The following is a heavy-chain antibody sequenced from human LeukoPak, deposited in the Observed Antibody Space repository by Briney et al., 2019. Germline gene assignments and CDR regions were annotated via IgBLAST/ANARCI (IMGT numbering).Heavy chain of an antibody. CDR1: GGSISTYC. CDR3: ARLGWYGGWFDP. J-gene: IGHJ5*02. Sequence: SEALSLTCTVSGGSISTYCWSWIRQPAGKGLEWIGHICTSGSTNYNPSLKSRVTISVDTSKNQFSLKLSSVTAADTAVYYCARLGWYGGWFDPWGQGTLVTVSS. CDR2: ICTSGST. V-gene: IGHV4-4*07. D-gene: IGHD6-19*01.